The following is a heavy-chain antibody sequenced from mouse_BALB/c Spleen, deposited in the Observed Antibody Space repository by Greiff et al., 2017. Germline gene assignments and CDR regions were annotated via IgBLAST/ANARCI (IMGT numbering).Heavy chain of an antibody. V-gene: IGHV1-7*01. D-gene: IGHD1-1*01. Sequence: VQLQQSGAELAKPGASVKMSCKASGYTFTSYWMHWVKQRPGQGLEWIGYINPSTGYTEYNQKFKDKATLTADKSSSTAYMQLSSLTSEDSAVYYCARSAGSLTTGFAYWGQGTLVTVSA. CDR2: INPSTGYT. CDR1: GYTFTSYW. CDR3: ARSAGSLTTGFAY. J-gene: IGHJ3*01.